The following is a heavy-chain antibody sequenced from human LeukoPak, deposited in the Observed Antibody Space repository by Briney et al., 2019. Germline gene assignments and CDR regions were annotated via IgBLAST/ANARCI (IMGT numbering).Heavy chain of an antibody. V-gene: IGHV4-59*11. CDR3: ARGRRGDSRSWYSY. J-gene: IGHJ4*02. CDR1: GGSISSHF. Sequence: SETLSLTCTVSGGSISSHFWSWMRQPPGKGLEWIGYIYYSGSTNYNPSLTSRVTISVDTSKNQFSLKLSSVTAADTAVYYCARGRRGDSRSWYSYWGQGTLVTVSS. D-gene: IGHD6-13*01. CDR2: IYYSGST.